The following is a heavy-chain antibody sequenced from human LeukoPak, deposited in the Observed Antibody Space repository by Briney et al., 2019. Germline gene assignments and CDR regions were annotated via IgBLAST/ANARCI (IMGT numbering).Heavy chain of an antibody. CDR2: IYYSGST. D-gene: IGHD6-13*01. J-gene: IGHJ6*03. V-gene: IGHV4-59*01. Sequence: NASETLSLTCTVSGGSISSYYWSWIRQPPGKGLEWIGYIYYSGSTNYNPSLKSRVTISVDTSKNQFSLKLSSVTAADTAVYYCAREYSSPSGYYYYMDVWGKGTTVTVSS. CDR3: AREYSSPSGYYYYMDV. CDR1: GGSISSYY.